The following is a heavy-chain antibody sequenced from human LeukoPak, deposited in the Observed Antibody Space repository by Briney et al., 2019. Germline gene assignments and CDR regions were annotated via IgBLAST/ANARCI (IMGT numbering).Heavy chain of an antibody. V-gene: IGHV3-23*01. J-gene: IGHJ4*02. CDR3: SKDCVQFNRVFDCFDS. D-gene: IGHD2-21*01. CDR1: GFTFDTNA. CDR2: ISNNET. Sequence: GGSLRLSCATSGFTFDTNATSCVRQARGKGLEWVSSISNNETCYADSVTGLFTIFRNNTKNTVYLHNNSLRVEDTAVYYCSKDCVQFNRVFDCFDSWGQGTLVTVSS.